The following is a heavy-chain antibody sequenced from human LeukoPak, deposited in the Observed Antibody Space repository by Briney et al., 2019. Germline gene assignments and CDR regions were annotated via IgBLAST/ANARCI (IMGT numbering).Heavy chain of an antibody. J-gene: IGHJ4*02. CDR1: EFTFSDYY. CDR3: AREKGYSSSWYDY. Sequence: TGGSLRLSCAASEFTFSDYYMSWIRQAPGKGLEWVSHISSRGSTIYYADSVKGRFTISRDNAKNSLYLQMNSLRVEDTAVYYCAREKGYSSSWYDYWGQGTLVTVSS. D-gene: IGHD6-13*01. V-gene: IGHV3-11*01. CDR2: ISSRGSTI.